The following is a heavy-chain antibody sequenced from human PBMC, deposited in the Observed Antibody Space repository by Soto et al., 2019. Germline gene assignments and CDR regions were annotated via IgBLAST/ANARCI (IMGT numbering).Heavy chain of an antibody. J-gene: IGHJ3*02. CDR1: GFTFSSYS. Sequence: GGSLRISYAASGFTFSSYSMNWVRQAPGKGLEWVSYISSSSTIYYADSVKGRFTISRDNAKNSLYLQMNSLRAEDTAVYYCARDAPLLWFGESIGLDIWGQGTIVTVSS. D-gene: IGHD3-10*01. CDR3: ARDAPLLWFGESIGLDI. CDR2: ISSSSTI. V-gene: IGHV3-48*01.